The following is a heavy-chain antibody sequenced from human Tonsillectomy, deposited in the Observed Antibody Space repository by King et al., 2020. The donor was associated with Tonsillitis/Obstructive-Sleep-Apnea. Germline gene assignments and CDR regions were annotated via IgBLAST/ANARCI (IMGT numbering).Heavy chain of an antibody. CDR2: ISSSGSTI. V-gene: IGHV3-48*03. J-gene: IGHJ4*02. D-gene: IGHD1-26*01. Sequence: VQLVESGGGLVQPGGSLRLSCAASGFTFSNYEMNWVRQAPGKGREWVSYISSSGSTIYYADSVKGRFTISRDNARSSVYLQMNSLRADDTAVYYCARDVSGVGATPDYWGQGTLVTVSS. CDR1: GFTFSNYE. CDR3: ARDVSGVGATPDY.